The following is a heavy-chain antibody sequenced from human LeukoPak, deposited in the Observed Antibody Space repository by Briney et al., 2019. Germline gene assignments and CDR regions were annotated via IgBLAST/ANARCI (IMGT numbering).Heavy chain of an antibody. V-gene: IGHV1-69*01. CDR3: ARDRYCSSTSCLNWFDP. CDR1: XGTXXSYA. CDR2: IIPIFGTA. J-gene: IGHJ5*02. Sequence: SCKAXXGTXXSYAISWVRQAPGQGLEWMGXIIPIFGTANYAQKLQGRVTINAEESTSTAYMELSRLRSEDTAVYYCARDRYCSSTSCLNWFDPWGQGTLVTVSS. D-gene: IGHD2-2*01.